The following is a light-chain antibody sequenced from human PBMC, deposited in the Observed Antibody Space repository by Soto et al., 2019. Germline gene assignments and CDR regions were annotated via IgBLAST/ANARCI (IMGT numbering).Light chain of an antibody. CDR2: DVS. V-gene: IGLV2-14*01. Sequence: QSALTQPASVSGSPGQSITISCTGTSSDIGGYKYVSWYQQNPDKAPKLMIYDVSYRPSGVSDRFSGSKSGNTASLTISGVEAEYEADYYWRSYTRMDTPVFG. CDR3: RSYTRMDTPV. J-gene: IGLJ2*01. CDR1: SSDIGGYKY.